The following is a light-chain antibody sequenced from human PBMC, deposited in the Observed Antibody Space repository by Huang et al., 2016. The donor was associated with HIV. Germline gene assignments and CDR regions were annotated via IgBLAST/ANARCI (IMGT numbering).Light chain of an antibody. V-gene: IGKV2-28*01. CDR3: MQGLQAPPT. CDR2: MSS. Sequence: EIVVTQSPLSLPVTPGQPASISCKSSRNLLHSDGHNLLDWYLQKPGQSPQLLLFMSSNRAPGVSDRFSGSGSGTDFTLEISRVEAGDVGVYYCMQGLQAPPTFGQGTKLEI. J-gene: IGKJ2*01. CDR1: RNLLHSDGHNL.